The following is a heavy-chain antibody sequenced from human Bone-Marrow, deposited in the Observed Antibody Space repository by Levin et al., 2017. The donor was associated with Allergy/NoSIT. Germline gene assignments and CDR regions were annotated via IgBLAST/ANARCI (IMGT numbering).Heavy chain of an antibody. Sequence: GESLKISCAASGFTFSNAWMSWVRQAPGKGLEWVGRIKSKTDGGTTDYAAPVKGRFTISRDDSKNTLYLQMNSLKTEDTAVYYCTTDAGWELLLTPPYFDYWGQGTLVTVSS. V-gene: IGHV3-15*01. CDR2: IKSKTDGGTT. CDR3: TTDAGWELLLTPPYFDY. D-gene: IGHD1-26*01. J-gene: IGHJ4*02. CDR1: GFTFSNAW.